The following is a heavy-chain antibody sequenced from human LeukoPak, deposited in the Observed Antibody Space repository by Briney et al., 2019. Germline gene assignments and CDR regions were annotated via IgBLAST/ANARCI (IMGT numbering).Heavy chain of an antibody. CDR2: MNPNSGNT. CDR1: GYTFIDFY. V-gene: IGHV1-8*02. CDR3: ARRHNYDSIVGVYYYGMDV. J-gene: IGHJ6*02. Sequence: ASVKVSCKASGYTFIDFYVYWVRQAPGQGLEWMGWMNPNSGNTGYAQKFQGRVTMTRNTSISTAYMELSSLRSEDTAVYYCARRHNYDSIVGVYYYGMDVWGQGTTVTVSS. D-gene: IGHD3-22*01.